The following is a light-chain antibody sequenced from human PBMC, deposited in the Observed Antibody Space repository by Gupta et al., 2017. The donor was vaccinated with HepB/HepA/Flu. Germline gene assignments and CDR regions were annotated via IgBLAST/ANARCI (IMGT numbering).Light chain of an antibody. CDR1: QTINNNF. CDR3: HQYGTLPRT. CDR2: GAF. V-gene: IGKV3-20*01. J-gene: IGKJ1*01. Sequence: EIILTQSTGILSLSPGDRATLSCRASQTINNNFLAWYQHRPGQAPRVLIYGAFRRAIDIPDKFSGSGSGTDFTLTISRLEPDDYAVYFCHQYGTLPRTFGQGTTVEV.